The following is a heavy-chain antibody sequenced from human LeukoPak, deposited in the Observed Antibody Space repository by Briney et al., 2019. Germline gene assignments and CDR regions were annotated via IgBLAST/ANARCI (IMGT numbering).Heavy chain of an antibody. CDR2: ISAYNGNT. CDR1: GYTFTSYG. V-gene: IGHV1-18*01. Sequence: ASVKVSCKASGYTFTSYGISWVRQAPGQGLEWMGWISAYNGNTNYAQKLQGRVTMTTDTSTSTAYMELRSLRSDDTAVYYCARGRHDIVVVPAAIGAYYYYGMDVWGQGTTVTASS. J-gene: IGHJ6*02. D-gene: IGHD2-2*02. CDR3: ARGRHDIVVVPAAIGAYYYYGMDV.